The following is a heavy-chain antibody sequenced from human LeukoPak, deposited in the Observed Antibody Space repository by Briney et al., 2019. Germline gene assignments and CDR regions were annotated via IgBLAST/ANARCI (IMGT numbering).Heavy chain of an antibody. CDR2: ISWNSGSI. Sequence: GGSLRLSCAASGFTFYDYAMHWVRQAPGKGLEWVSGISWNSGSIAYADSVKGRFTISRDNAKNSLYLQMNSLRAEDTALYYCAKDFGRSAYDRPFDYWGQGTLVTVSS. CDR3: AKDFGRSAYDRPFDY. D-gene: IGHD5-12*01. CDR1: GFTFYDYA. V-gene: IGHV3-9*01. J-gene: IGHJ4*02.